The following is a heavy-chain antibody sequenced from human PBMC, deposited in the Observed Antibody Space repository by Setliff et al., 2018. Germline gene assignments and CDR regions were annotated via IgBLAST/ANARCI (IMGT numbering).Heavy chain of an antibody. J-gene: IGHJ4*02. V-gene: IGHV4-34*01. Sequence: SETLSLTCSVYGESFSNNYWSWIRQSPGRGLEWIGESNHGGSTSYNPSLKSRLTMSVDTSKNQFSLKLSSVTAADTAVYYFRLAHCSNNCEEALDYWSQGTLVTVSS. CDR3: RLAHCSNNCEEALDY. CDR1: GESFSNNY. D-gene: IGHD2-2*01. CDR2: SNHGGST.